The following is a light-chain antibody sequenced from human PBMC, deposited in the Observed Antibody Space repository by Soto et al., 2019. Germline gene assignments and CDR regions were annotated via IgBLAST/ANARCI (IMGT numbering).Light chain of an antibody. CDR3: QLYGIPPH. J-gene: IGKJ5*01. V-gene: IGKV3D-15*01. CDR1: QSVSTN. Sequence: EIVMTPSPPTLSVSPGERATLSCRASQSVSTNLAWYQHRPGQAPRLLIYASSNRATGIPDRFSGSASGTDVSLTISRLEPEDFAVYYCQLYGIPPHFGQGTRLEIK. CDR2: ASS.